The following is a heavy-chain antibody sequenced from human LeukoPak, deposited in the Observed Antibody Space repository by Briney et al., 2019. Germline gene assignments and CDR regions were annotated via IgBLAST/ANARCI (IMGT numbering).Heavy chain of an antibody. V-gene: IGHV4-30-4*01. Sequence: SETLSLTCTVSGGSISSGDYYWSWIRQPPGKGLEWIGYIYYSGSTYYNPSLKSRVTISVDTSKNQFSLKLSSVTAADTAVYYCARAYYYGPYYFDYWGQGTLVTASS. CDR2: IYYSGST. CDR3: ARAYYYGPYYFDY. CDR1: GGSISSGDYY. J-gene: IGHJ4*02. D-gene: IGHD3-10*01.